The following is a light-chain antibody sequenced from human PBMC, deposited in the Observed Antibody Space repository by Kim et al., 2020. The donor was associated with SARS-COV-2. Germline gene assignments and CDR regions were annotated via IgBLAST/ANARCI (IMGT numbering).Light chain of an antibody. V-gene: IGKV3-15*01. CDR1: QSVSSN. J-gene: IGKJ2*01. CDR3: QQYNKLPPENA. CDR2: GAS. Sequence: EIVMTQSPATLSVSPGERATLSCRASQSVSSNLAWYQQQPGQAPRLLIYGASTRATGIPARCSGSGYGAEFTLTISSQQSEDFAVYYCQQYNKLPPENAFGRGTELEI.